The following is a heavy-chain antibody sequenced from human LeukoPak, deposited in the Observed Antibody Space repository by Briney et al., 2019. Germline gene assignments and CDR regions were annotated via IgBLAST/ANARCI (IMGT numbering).Heavy chain of an antibody. V-gene: IGHV3-21*01. CDR1: GFTFSSYS. Sequence: PGGSLRLSCAASGFTFSSYSMNWVRQAPGKGLEWVSSISSGSSYIYYADSVKGRFTISRDNAKNSLYLQMNSLRAEDTAVYYCARDPSGYFNYWGQGTLATVSS. J-gene: IGHJ4*02. D-gene: IGHD3-22*01. CDR2: ISSGSSYI. CDR3: ARDPSGYFNY.